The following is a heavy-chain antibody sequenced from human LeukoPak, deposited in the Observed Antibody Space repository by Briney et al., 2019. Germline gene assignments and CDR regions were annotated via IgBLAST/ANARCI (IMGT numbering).Heavy chain of an antibody. D-gene: IGHD3-22*01. CDR1: GFTFSSYG. J-gene: IGHJ4*02. CDR2: ISYDGSNK. CDR3: AKRGNFDSSGYYGYYFDY. V-gene: IGHV3-30*18. Sequence: GGSLRLSCAASGFTFSSYGMHWVRQAPGKGLEWVAVISYDGSNKYYADSVKGRFTISRDNSKNTLYLQMNSLRAEDTAVYYCAKRGNFDSSGYYGYYFDYWGQGTLVTVSS.